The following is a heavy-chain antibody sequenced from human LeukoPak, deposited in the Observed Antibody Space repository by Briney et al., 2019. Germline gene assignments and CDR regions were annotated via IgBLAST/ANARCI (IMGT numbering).Heavy chain of an antibody. J-gene: IGHJ5*02. V-gene: IGHV4-39*07. CDR3: ARGEPWFDP. CDR2: IYHSGST. D-gene: IGHD1-14*01. CDR1: SGSISTSNYY. Sequence: SETLSLTCTVSSGSISTSNYYWGWVRQPPGKALEWIGSIYHSGSTYYNPSLKSRVTISVDTSKNQFSLKLSSVTAADTAVYYCARGEPWFDPWGQGTLVTVSS.